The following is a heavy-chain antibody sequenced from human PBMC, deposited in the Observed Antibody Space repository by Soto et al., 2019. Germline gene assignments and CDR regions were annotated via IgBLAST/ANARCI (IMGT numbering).Heavy chain of an antibody. V-gene: IGHV3-48*03. Sequence: GGSLRLSCAASGLTFISYEMRWVRQAPGKGLEWVSYISGSGYTIYYADSVKGRFTISRDNAKNSLYLQMNSLRAEDTAVYYCARVSAAHGMDVWGQGTTVTVSS. CDR1: GLTFISYE. CDR3: ARVSAAHGMDV. CDR2: ISGSGYTI. D-gene: IGHD2-2*01. J-gene: IGHJ6*02.